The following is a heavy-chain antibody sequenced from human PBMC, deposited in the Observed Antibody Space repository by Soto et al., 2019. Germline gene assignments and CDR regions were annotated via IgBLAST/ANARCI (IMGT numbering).Heavy chain of an antibody. V-gene: IGHV3-21*01. CDR3: ARTSRGYYYYYGMDV. Sequence: GGSLRLSCAASGFTFSSYSMNWVRQAPGKGLEWVSSISSSSSYIYYADSVKGRFTISRDNAKNSLYLQMNSLRAEDTAVYYCARTSRGYYYYYGMDVWGQGTTVTVSS. J-gene: IGHJ6*02. CDR1: GFTFSSYS. CDR2: ISSSSSYI.